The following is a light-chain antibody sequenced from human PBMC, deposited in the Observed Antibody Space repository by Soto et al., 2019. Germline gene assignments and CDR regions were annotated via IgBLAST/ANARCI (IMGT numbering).Light chain of an antibody. CDR3: QQYNNWHT. Sequence: THSPAHLSVTHASKASLLCRARQSVGTNLAWYQQKPGQAPRLIIFRASSRATGVPARFSASASGTEFTLTISILQSEDFAVYYCQQYNNWHTFGQGTKVDIK. CDR1: QSVGTN. CDR2: RAS. J-gene: IGKJ1*01. V-gene: IGKV3-15*01.